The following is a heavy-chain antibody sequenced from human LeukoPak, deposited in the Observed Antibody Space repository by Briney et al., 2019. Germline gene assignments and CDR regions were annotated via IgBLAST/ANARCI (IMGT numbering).Heavy chain of an antibody. V-gene: IGHV3-7*03. D-gene: IGHD3-3*01. CDR3: ARDRYSTIFGG. Sequence: GGSLRLSCAASGFTFSSYWMSWVRQAPGKGLEWVADIKQDGSEKYYVDSVKGRFTISRDNAKNSLYPQMNSLRAEDTAVYYCARDRYSTIFGGWGQGTLVTVSS. J-gene: IGHJ4*02. CDR2: IKQDGSEK. CDR1: GFTFSSYW.